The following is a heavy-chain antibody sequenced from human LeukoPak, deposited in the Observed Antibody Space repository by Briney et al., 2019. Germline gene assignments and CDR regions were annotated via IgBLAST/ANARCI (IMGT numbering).Heavy chain of an antibody. Sequence: GGSLRVSCTTSGFTFSTYDMSWVRQAPGKGLEWVSAISGSGGTTYYADADSVEGRFSISRDNSKNTLYLQINSLRAEDTAVYYCAKNDYGPIGMTVWGRGTTVTVSS. V-gene: IGHV3-23*01. J-gene: IGHJ6*02. D-gene: IGHD4-17*01. CDR1: GFTFSTYD. CDR3: AKNDYGPIGMTV. CDR2: ISGSGGTT.